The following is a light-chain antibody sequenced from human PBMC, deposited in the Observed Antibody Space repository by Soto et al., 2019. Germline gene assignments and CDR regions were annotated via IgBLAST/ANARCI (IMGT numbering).Light chain of an antibody. V-gene: IGLV1-40*01. CDR1: SSNIGAGYD. CDR3: QSHDNSLSDTYV. J-gene: IGLJ1*01. CDR2: GNN. Sequence: QSALTQPPSMSGAPGQRVTISCTGSSSNIGAGYDVHWYQQLPGKAPRLLIFGNNNRPSRVPDRFSGSKSGTSASLAITGLPAEDEADYYCQSHDNSLSDTYVFGTGTKLTVL.